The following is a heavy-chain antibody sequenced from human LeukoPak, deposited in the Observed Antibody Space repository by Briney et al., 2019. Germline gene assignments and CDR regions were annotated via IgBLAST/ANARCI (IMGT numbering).Heavy chain of an antibody. V-gene: IGHV1-69*13. Sequence: SVKVSRKASGGTFSSYAISWVRQAPGQGLEWMGGIIPIFGTANYAQKFQGRVTITADESTSTAYMELSSLRSEDTAVYYCASRRGNSGSSHFDYWGQGTLVTVSS. D-gene: IGHD3-10*01. CDR1: GGTFSSYA. J-gene: IGHJ4*02. CDR3: ASRRGNSGSSHFDY. CDR2: IIPIFGTA.